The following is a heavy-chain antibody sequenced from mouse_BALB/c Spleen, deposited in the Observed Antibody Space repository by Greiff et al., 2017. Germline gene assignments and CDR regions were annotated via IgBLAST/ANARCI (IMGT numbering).Heavy chain of an antibody. D-gene: IGHD2-2*01. CDR1: GFTFSDYY. V-gene: IGHV5-4*02. J-gene: IGHJ3*01. Sequence: EVQRVESGGGLVKPGGSLKLSCAASGFTFSDYYMYWVRQTPEKRLEWVATISDGGSYTYYPDSVKGRFTISRDNAKNNLYLQMSSLKSEDTAMYYCARGDYGYAWFAYWGQGTLVTVSA. CDR2: ISDGGSYT. CDR3: ARGDYGYAWFAY.